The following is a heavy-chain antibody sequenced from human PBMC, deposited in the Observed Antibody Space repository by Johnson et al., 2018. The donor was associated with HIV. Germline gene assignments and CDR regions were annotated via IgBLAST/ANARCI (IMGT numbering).Heavy chain of an antibody. J-gene: IGHJ3*01. V-gene: IGHV3-7*01. D-gene: IGHD7-27*01. CDR2: IKQDGSEK. CDR3: AKGLKLGSGDDAFDL. Sequence: VQLVESGGGLVQPGGSLRLSCAASGFTVGSNYMSWVRQAPGKGLEWVANIKQDGSEKYYVDSVKGRFTISRDNSKNTLYLQMNSLRAEDAVVYYCAKGLKLGSGDDAFDLWGQGTMVTVSS. CDR1: GFTVGSNY.